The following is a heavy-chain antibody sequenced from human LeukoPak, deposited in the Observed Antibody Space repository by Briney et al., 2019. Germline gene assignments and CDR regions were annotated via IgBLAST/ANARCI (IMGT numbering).Heavy chain of an antibody. V-gene: IGHV4-39*01. CDR2: IYYSGST. Sequence: SETLSLTCTVSGGSISSSSYSWGWIRQPPGKGLEWIGSIYYSGSTYYNPSLKSRVTISVDTSKNQFSLKLSSVTAADTAVYYCARHFSGSYYPGDYWGQGTLVTVSS. D-gene: IGHD1-26*01. J-gene: IGHJ4*02. CDR3: ARHFSGSYYPGDY. CDR1: GGSISSSSYS.